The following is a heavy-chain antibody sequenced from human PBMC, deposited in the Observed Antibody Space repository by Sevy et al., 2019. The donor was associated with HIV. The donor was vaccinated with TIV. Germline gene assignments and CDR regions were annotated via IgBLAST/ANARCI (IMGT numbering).Heavy chain of an antibody. CDR1: SYSVGSDNY. V-gene: IGHV4-38-2*01. CDR2: IYRSGTT. D-gene: IGHD5-12*01. CDR3: ARALGMATFGQIRFDY. Sequence: SETLSLTCAVSSYSVGSDNYWGWIRQSPGKGLEWIGIIYRSGTTYYNPSLKSRVTISVDTSKNQFSLKLSSVTASDTAVYFCARALGMATFGQIRFDYWGQGTLVTVSS. J-gene: IGHJ4*02.